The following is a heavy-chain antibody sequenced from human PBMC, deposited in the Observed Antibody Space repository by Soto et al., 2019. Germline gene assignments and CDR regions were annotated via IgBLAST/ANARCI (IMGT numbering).Heavy chain of an antibody. CDR3: ATAQDYYDSSVYYY. D-gene: IGHD3-22*01. CDR2: FDPEDGET. V-gene: IGHV1-24*01. J-gene: IGHJ4*02. Sequence: GASVKVSCEVSGYTQNDLSMYWLRQAIGEGLEWMGGFDPEDGETIYAQKFQGRVTMTEDTSTDTAYMELSSLRSEDTAVFYCATAQDYYDSSVYYYWGQGTLVTVSS. CDR1: GYTQNDLS.